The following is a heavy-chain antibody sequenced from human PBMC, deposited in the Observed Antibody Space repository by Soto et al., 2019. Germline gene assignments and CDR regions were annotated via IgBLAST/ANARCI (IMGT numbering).Heavy chain of an antibody. D-gene: IGHD5-18*01. CDR1: GFSFSDYN. CDR2: ITTSGSCT. Sequence: EVQLVESGGVLAQPGGSLRLSCGTSGFSFSDYNMNWVRQAPGKGLELVSYITTSGSCTLYTDSVKDRFTISRDNAKSSLYLQMNSLRDEDTAVYYCARERPGIPFDYWGQGTLVTVSS. CDR3: ARERPGIPFDY. J-gene: IGHJ4*02. V-gene: IGHV3-48*02.